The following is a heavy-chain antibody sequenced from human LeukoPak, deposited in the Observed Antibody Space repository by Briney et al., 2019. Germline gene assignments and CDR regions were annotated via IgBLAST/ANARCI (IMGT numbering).Heavy chain of an antibody. V-gene: IGHV3-23*01. CDR2: ISGSGGST. CDR1: GFTFSIYN. J-gene: IGHJ4*02. D-gene: IGHD2-2*01. CDR3: AKPATKYCSSTSCYDSFDY. Sequence: GGSLRLSCAASGFTFSIYNMNWVRQAPGKGLEWVSAISGSGGSTYYADSVKGRFTISRDNSKNTLYLQMNSLRAEDTAVYYCAKPATKYCSSTSCYDSFDYWGQGTLVTVSS.